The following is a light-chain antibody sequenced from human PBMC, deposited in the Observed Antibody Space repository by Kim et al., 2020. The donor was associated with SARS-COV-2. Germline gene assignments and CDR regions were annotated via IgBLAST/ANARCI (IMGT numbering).Light chain of an antibody. Sequence: QAGLTQPPSVSKDLRQTATLTCTGNSNNVGNQGASWLQQHQGHPPKLLFDRKNNRPSGIAERFSALRSGNTASLTITGLQPEDEADYYCSAWDTSLNAWVFGGGTQLTVL. CDR3: SAWDTSLNAWV. CDR2: RKN. CDR1: SNNVGNQG. J-gene: IGLJ3*02. V-gene: IGLV10-54*04.